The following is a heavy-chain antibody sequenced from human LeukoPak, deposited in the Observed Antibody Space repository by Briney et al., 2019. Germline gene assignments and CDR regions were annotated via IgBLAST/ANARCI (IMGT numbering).Heavy chain of an antibody. CDR3: ARGYGDYGSY. CDR2: ISTSSSLI. J-gene: IGHJ4*02. D-gene: IGHD4-17*01. Sequence: GGSLRLSCAASGSTFSSYSMNWVRQAPGKGLEWVSSISTSSSLISYADSVRGRFSISRDNAQNSLFLQMNSLRAEDTAVYYCARGYGDYGSYWGQGILVTVSS. V-gene: IGHV3-21*01. CDR1: GSTFSSYS.